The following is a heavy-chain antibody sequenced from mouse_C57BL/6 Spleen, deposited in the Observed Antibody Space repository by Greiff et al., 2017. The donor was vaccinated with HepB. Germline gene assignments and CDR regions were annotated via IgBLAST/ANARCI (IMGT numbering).Heavy chain of an antibody. D-gene: IGHD2-5*01. CDR1: GFSFTSYA. CDR2: IWTGGGT. Sequence: VKLQESGPGLVAPSQSLSITCTVSGFSFTSYAISWVRQPPGKGLEWLGVIWTGGGTNYNSALKSRLSISKDNSKSQVFLKMNSLQTDDTARYYCARNGGGQYSNYWFAYWGQGTLVTVSA. V-gene: IGHV2-9-1*01. CDR3: ARNGGGQYSNYWFAY. J-gene: IGHJ3*01.